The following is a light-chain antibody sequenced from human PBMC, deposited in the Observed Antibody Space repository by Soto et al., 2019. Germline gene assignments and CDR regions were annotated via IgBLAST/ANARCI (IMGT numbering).Light chain of an antibody. CDR3: QQYNSYSGT. CDR1: QSISSW. CDR2: DAS. J-gene: IGKJ1*01. V-gene: IGKV1-5*01. Sequence: DIQMTQSPTTLSSFLLDIVTITCRASQSISSWLAWYQQKPGKAPKLLIYDASSLESGVPSRFSGSGSGTEFTLTICSLQPDDFATYYCQQYNSYSGTFGQGTKVDIK.